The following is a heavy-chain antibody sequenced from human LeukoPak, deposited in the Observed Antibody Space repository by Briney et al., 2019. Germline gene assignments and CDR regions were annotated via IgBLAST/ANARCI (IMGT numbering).Heavy chain of an antibody. Sequence: GRSLRLSCAASGFTFSSYAMHWVRQAPGKGLEWVAVISYDGSNKYYADSVKGRFTISRDNSKNTLYLQMNSLRAEDTAVYYCARRRIAVAGTGEVDIDYWGQGTLVTVSS. CDR2: ISYDGSNK. J-gene: IGHJ4*02. D-gene: IGHD6-19*01. V-gene: IGHV3-30-3*01. CDR1: GFTFSSYA. CDR3: ARRRIAVAGTGEVDIDY.